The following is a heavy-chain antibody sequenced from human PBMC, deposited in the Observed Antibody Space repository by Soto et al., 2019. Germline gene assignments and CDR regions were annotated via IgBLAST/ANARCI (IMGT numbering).Heavy chain of an antibody. J-gene: IGHJ4*02. V-gene: IGHV3-74*01. CDR3: ATGGYSYGWGY. D-gene: IGHD5-18*01. Sequence: EVQLVESGGGLVQPGGSLRLSCVGSGFTFSSYWMHWVRQPPGKGLVWVSRVNSAGGASSYADSVKGRFTVSRDKAKNTLYLQMNSLSAEDTAIYYCATGGYSYGWGYWGQGTLVTVSS. CDR1: GFTFSSYW. CDR2: VNSAGGAS.